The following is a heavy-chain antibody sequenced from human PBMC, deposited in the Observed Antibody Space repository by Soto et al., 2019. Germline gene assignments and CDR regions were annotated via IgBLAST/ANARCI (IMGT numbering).Heavy chain of an antibody. CDR3: AKDKYDSKTNYYYYGMDV. Sequence: GCLRPTWTAYGFTFSSYGMHWVRQAPGKGLEWVAVISYDGSNKYYADSVKGRFTISRDNSKNTLYLQMNSLRAEDTAVYYCAKDKYDSKTNYYYYGMDVWGQGTKVTVYS. CDR2: ISYDGSNK. V-gene: IGHV3-30*18. D-gene: IGHD3-22*01. J-gene: IGHJ6*02. CDR1: GFTFSSYG.